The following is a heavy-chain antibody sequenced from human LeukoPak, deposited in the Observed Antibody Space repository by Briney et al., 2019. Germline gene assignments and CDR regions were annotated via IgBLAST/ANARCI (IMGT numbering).Heavy chain of an antibody. D-gene: IGHD3-10*01. J-gene: IGHJ4*02. CDR2: INHSGST. CDR1: GGSLSGYY. CDR3: AKAPKVVRRYFDY. V-gene: IGHV4-34*01. Sequence: SETLSLTCAVYGGSLSGYYWSWIRQPPGKGLEWIGEINHSGSTNYNPSLKSRVTISVDTSKNQFSLKLSSVTAADTAVYYCAKAPKVVRRYFDYWGQGTLVTVSS.